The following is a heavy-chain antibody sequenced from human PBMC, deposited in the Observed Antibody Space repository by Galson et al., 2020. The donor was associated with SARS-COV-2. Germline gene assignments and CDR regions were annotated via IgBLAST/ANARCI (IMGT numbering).Heavy chain of an antibody. CDR1: GFTFSSYW. V-gene: IGHV3-74*01. CDR2: IYSEGSST. Sequence: ALHGESLKISCAVSGFTFSSYWMHWVHQAPGKGLVWVSRIYSEGSSTSYADSVKGRFTISGDNAKNTLYLQMNSLRAEDTAVYYCARGDMGNDYFDYWGQGTLVTVSS. J-gene: IGHJ4*02. CDR3: ARGDMGNDYFDY. D-gene: IGHD7-27*01.